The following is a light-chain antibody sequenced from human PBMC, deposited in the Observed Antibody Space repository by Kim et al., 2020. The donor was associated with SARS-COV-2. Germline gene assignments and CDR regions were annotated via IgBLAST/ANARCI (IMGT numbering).Light chain of an antibody. CDR3: YSTDSSTYHSV. CDR1: TLPKNY. CDR2: EDS. J-gene: IGLJ1*01. V-gene: IGLV3-10*01. Sequence: SYELTQPPSVSVSPRQTARITCSGDTLPKNYAYWYQQKSGQAPVLVIYEDSKRPSGIPERFSGSSSGPMATLTISGAQVEDEADYYCYSTDSSTYHSVFG.